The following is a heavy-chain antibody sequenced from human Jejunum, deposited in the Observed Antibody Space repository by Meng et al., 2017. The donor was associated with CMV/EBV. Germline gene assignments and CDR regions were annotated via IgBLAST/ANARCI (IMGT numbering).Heavy chain of an antibody. CDR2: ITNSGSTI. Sequence: GFTFSHYEMNWVRQAPGKGLEWVSYITNSGSTIYYADSVEGRFTISRDNAQNSLHLEMRRVRGDDTAVYYCSITGSYFELGYFQHWGQGTRVTVSS. CDR3: SITGSYFELGYFQH. D-gene: IGHD3-10*01. V-gene: IGHV3-48*03. CDR1: GFTFSHYE. J-gene: IGHJ1*01.